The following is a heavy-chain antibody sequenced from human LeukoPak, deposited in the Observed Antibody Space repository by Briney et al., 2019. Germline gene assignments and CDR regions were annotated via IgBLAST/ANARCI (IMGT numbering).Heavy chain of an antibody. J-gene: IGHJ3*02. CDR3: ASGTIFGVVINAFDI. V-gene: IGHV1-18*01. CDR1: GGTFSSYA. Sequence: ASVKVSCKASGGTFSSYAISWVRQAPGQGLEWMGGISAYNGNTNYAQKLQGRVTMTTDTSTSTAYMELRSLRSDDTAVYYCASGTIFGVVINAFDIWGQGTMVTVSS. D-gene: IGHD3-3*01. CDR2: ISAYNGNT.